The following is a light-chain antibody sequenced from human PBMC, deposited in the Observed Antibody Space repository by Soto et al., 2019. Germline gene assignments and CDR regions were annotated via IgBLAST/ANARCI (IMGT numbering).Light chain of an antibody. CDR1: QSFSSS. CDR2: GAS. Sequence: EIVLTQSPGTLSLSPGERATLSCRASQSFSSSSLAWYQQKPGQAPRLLIYGASTRATGIPARFSGSGSGTESTLVISYLQSEDSAVYECQQYNSWLWTFGQGTKVDIK. CDR3: QQYNSWLWT. V-gene: IGKV3-15*01. J-gene: IGKJ1*01.